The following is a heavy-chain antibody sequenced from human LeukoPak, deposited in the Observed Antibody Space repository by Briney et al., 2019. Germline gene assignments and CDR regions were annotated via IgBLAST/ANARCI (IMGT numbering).Heavy chain of an antibody. CDR2: ISSSGSTI. CDR1: GFTFSSYE. V-gene: IGHV3-48*03. D-gene: IGHD3-10*01. J-gene: IGHJ4*02. Sequence: PGGSLRLSCAASGFTFSSYEMNWVRQAPGKGLEWVSYISSSGSTIYYADSVKGRFTISRDNAKNSLYLQMNSLRAEDTAVYYCAKNGHGSGSYYPRTKYYFDYWGQGTLVTVSS. CDR3: AKNGHGSGSYYPRTKYYFDY.